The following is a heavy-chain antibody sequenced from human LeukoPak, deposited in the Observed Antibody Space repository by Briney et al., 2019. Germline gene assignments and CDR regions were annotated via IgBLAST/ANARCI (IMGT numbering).Heavy chain of an antibody. J-gene: IGHJ4*02. CDR2: INHSGSI. D-gene: IGHD6-13*01. V-gene: IGHV4-34*01. CDR1: GGSFSGYY. CDR3: ARRSSDY. Sequence: PSETLSLTCAVYGGSFSGYYWSWIRQPPGKGLEWIGEINHSGSINYNPSLKSRVTISVDTSKNQFSLKLSSVTAADTAVYYCARRSSDYWGQGTLVTVSS.